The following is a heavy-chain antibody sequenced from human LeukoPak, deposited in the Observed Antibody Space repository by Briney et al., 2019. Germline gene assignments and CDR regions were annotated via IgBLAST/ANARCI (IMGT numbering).Heavy chain of an antibody. CDR3: ASLGAMDPDGFDY. J-gene: IGHJ4*02. Sequence: PSETLSFTCTVSGGSISSYYWSWIRQPPGKGLEWIGYIYYSGSTNYNPSLKSRVTISVDTSKNQFSLKLSSVTAADTAVYYCASLGAMDPDGFDYWGQGALVTVSS. V-gene: IGHV4-59*01. CDR1: GGSISSYY. D-gene: IGHD5-18*01. CDR2: IYYSGST.